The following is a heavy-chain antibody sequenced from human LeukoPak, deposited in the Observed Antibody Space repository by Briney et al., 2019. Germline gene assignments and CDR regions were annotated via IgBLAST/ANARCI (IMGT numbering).Heavy chain of an antibody. D-gene: IGHD2-21*02. J-gene: IGHJ4*02. CDR3: ARDAAHCGGDCYSDY. CDR1: GFTVSSNY. CDR2: IYSGGST. Sequence: GGSLRLSCAASGFTVSSNYMSWVRQAPGKGLEWVSVIYSGGSTYYADSVKGRFTISRDNSKNTLYLQMNSLRAEDTAVYYCARDAAHCGGDCYSDYWGQGTLVTVSS. V-gene: IGHV3-66*01.